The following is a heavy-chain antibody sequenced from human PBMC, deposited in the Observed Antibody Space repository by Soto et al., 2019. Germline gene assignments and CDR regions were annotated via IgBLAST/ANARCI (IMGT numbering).Heavy chain of an antibody. CDR3: ARDWSYPSGGIDY. J-gene: IGHJ4*02. CDR1: GYSFTNYG. Sequence: QVPLVQSGDEVKKPGASVKVSCKTSGYSFTNYGISWVRQAPGQGLECMGWISPYSGNTNHAQKFQARVTLTTDTSTSTAYMELRSLTSDDAAVYYCARDWSYPSGGIDYWGQGTLVTVSS. V-gene: IGHV1-18*01. CDR2: ISPYSGNT. D-gene: IGHD6-25*01.